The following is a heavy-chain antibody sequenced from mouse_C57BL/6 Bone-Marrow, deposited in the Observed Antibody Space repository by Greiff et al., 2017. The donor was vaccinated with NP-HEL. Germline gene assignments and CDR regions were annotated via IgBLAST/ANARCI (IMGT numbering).Heavy chain of an antibody. CDR3: AREGGDYGPLFDH. V-gene: IGHV1-55*01. CDR2: IYPGSGST. CDR1: GYTFTSYW. D-gene: IGHD2-4*01. J-gene: IGHJ2*01. Sequence: QVQLQQPGAELVKPGASVKMSCKASGYTFTSYWITWVKQRPGQGLEWIGDIYPGSGSTNYNEKFKSKATLTVDTSSSTAYMQLSSLTSEDSAVYYCAREGGDYGPLFDHWGQGNTLTVSS.